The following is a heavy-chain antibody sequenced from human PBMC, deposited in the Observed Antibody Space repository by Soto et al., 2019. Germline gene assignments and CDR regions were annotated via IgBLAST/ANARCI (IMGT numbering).Heavy chain of an antibody. J-gene: IGHJ6*02. CDR2: ISYDGSNK. CDR3: ARDNWNYGSWHYYYYGMDV. CDR1: GFTFSSYA. D-gene: IGHD1-7*01. Sequence: QVQLVESGGGVVQPGRSLRLSCAASGFTFSSYAMHWVRQAPGKGLEWVAVISYDGSNKYYADSVKGRFTISRDNSKNTLYLQMNSLRAEDTAVYYCARDNWNYGSWHYYYYGMDVWGQGTTVTVSS. V-gene: IGHV3-30-3*01.